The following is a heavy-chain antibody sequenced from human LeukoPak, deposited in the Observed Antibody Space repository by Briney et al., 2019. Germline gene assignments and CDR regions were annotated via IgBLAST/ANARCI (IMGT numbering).Heavy chain of an antibody. J-gene: IGHJ6*02. CDR2: IYYSGST. CDR3: ARHLFGGLKDYYYYGMDV. D-gene: IGHD3-16*01. CDR1: GGSISSSSYY. Sequence: PSETLSLTCTVSGGSISSSSYYWGWIRQPSGKGLEWIGSIYYSGSTYYNPSLKSRVTISVDTSKNQFSLKLSSVTAADTAVYYCARHLFGGLKDYYYYGMDVWGQGTTVTVSS. V-gene: IGHV4-39*01.